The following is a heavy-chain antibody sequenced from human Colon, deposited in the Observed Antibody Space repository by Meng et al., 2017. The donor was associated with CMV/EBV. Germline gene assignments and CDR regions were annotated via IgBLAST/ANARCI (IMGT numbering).Heavy chain of an antibody. J-gene: IGHJ5*01. CDR3: ARGQLWLDS. CDR1: GFIFTSYT. CDR2: IKQDGSET. D-gene: IGHD3-10*01. V-gene: IGHV3-7*04. Sequence: GGSLRLSCAASGFIFTSYTMNWVRQAPGKGLEWVANIKQDGSETSYVDSVKGRFTISRDNAKNSLYLQMNNLRAEDTAVYYCARGQLWLDSWGQGTLVTVSS.